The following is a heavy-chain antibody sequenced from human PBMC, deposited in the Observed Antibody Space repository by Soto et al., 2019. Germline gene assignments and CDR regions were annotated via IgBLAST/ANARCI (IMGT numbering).Heavy chain of an antibody. CDR2: IIPILDTT. Sequence: QVQVVQSGAEVKKPGSSVRVSCKASGGTSSSYAITWMRQAPGQGLEWLGGIIPILDTTDYAQKFQGRVTFTPDESTSTVYMELSSLPSEDTAVYYCASAGTTVNRPFDFWGQGTLVTVSP. V-gene: IGHV1-69*01. D-gene: IGHD4-4*01. J-gene: IGHJ4*02. CDR3: ASAGTTVNRPFDF. CDR1: GGTSSSYA.